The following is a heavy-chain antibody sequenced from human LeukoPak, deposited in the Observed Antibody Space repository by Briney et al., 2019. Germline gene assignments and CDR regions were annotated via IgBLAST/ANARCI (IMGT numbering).Heavy chain of an antibody. Sequence: GGSLRLSCAASGFTFSDYYMSWIRQAPGKGLEWVSYISSSGSTIYYADSVKGRFTISRDNAKNSLYLQMNSLRAEDTAVYYCARTPPLYCSGDSCYSGTYFDYWGQGTLVTVSS. D-gene: IGHD2-15*01. CDR2: ISSSGSTI. V-gene: IGHV3-11*01. CDR3: ARTPPLYCSGDSCYSGTYFDY. J-gene: IGHJ4*02. CDR1: GFTFSDYY.